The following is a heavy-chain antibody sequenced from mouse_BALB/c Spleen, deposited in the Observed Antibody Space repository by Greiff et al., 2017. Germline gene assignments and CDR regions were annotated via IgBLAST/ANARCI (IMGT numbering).Heavy chain of an antibody. Sequence: QVQLQQSGAELARPGASVKLSCKASGYTFTSYWMQWVKQRPGQGLEWIGAIYPGDGDTRYTQKFKGKATLTADKSSSTAYMQLSSLASEDSAVYYCARFYYRYDSDAMDYWGQGTSATVSS. CDR2: IYPGDGDT. CDR1: GYTFTSYW. D-gene: IGHD2-14*01. J-gene: IGHJ4*01. V-gene: IGHV1-87*01. CDR3: ARFYYRYDSDAMDY.